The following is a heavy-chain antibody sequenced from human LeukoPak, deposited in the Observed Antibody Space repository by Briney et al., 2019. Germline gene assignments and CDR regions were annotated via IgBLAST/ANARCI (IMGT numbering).Heavy chain of an antibody. J-gene: IGHJ6*02. CDR2: IIPIFGTA. CDR3: ARAPNYYDSSGYYPRYYYGMDV. Sequence: SVKVSCKASGGTFSSYAISWVRRAPGQGLEWMGGIIPIFGTANYAQKFQGRVTITADESTSTAYMELSSLRSEDTAVYYCARAPNYYDSSGYYPRYYYGMDVWGQGTTVTVSS. CDR1: GGTFSSYA. D-gene: IGHD3-22*01. V-gene: IGHV1-69*13.